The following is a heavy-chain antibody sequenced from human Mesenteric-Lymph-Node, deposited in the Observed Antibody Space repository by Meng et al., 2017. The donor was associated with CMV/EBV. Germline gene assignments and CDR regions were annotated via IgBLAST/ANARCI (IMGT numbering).Heavy chain of an antibody. D-gene: IGHD4-11*01. CDR2: ISSSSSYI. J-gene: IGHJ6*02. CDR1: GFTFSSYS. Sequence: GGSLRLSCAASGFTFSSYSMNWVRQAPGKRLEWVSSISSSSSYIYYADSVKGRFTISRDNAKNSLYLQMNSLRAEDTAVYYCARGGSLTTVTLGGYYGMDVWGQGTTVTVSS. CDR3: ARGGSLTTVTLGGYYGMDV. V-gene: IGHV3-21*01.